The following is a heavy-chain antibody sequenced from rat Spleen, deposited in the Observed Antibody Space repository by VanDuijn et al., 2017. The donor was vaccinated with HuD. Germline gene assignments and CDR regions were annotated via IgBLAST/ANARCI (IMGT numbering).Heavy chain of an antibody. D-gene: IGHD1-4*01. CDR1: GFPFSNSG. V-gene: IGHV5S13*01. J-gene: IGHJ3*01. CDR3: TTGDYGYTRLFAY. CDR2: ISTGGGNT. Sequence: EVQLVESGGGLVQPGRSLKLSCAASGFPFSNSGMAWVRQTPTRGLEWVASISTGGGNTYYRDSVKGRFTISRDNAKSSLYLQMDSLRSEDTATYYCTTGDYGYTRLFAYWGQGTLVTVSS.